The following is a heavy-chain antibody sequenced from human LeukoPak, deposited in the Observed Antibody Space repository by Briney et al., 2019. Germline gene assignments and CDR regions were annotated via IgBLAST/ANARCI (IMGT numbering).Heavy chain of an antibody. Sequence: GGSLRLSCAASGFTFSSYEMNWVRQAPGKGLEWVSYISSSGSTIYYADSVKGRFTISRDNAKNSLYLQMNSLRAEDTAVYYCAKVGYCGGDCYFITNPPDYWGQGTLVTVSS. CDR3: AKVGYCGGDCYFITNPPDY. V-gene: IGHV3-48*03. J-gene: IGHJ4*02. CDR2: ISSSGSTI. CDR1: GFTFSSYE. D-gene: IGHD2-21*01.